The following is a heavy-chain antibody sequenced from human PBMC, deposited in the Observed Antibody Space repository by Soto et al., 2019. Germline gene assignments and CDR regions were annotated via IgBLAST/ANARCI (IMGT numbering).Heavy chain of an antibody. CDR1: GGSISSSNW. V-gene: IGHV4-4*02. CDR2: IYHSGST. Sequence: QVQLQESGPGLVKPSGTLSLTCAVSGGSISSSNWWSWVRQPPGEGLEWIGEIYHSGSTNYNPSLKSRVIISVDKSKNQVALKLSSVTAADTAVYYCARDAAGIAVAPRGSYFDYWGQGTLVTVSS. D-gene: IGHD6-19*01. J-gene: IGHJ4*02. CDR3: ARDAAGIAVAPRGSYFDY.